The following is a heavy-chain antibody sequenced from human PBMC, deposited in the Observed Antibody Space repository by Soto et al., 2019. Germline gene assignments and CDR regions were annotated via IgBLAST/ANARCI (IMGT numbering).Heavy chain of an antibody. D-gene: IGHD2-21*01. CDR3: AREIFPVMDAFHI. J-gene: IGHJ3*02. V-gene: IGHV3-21*01. CDR2: ISSTSSYI. CDR1: AFTFSSYN. Sequence: EVQLVESGGGLVKPGGSLRLSCAGSAFTFSSYNMNWVRQAPGKGLEWVSSISSTSSYIYYADSVKGRFTISRDNAKNSLFLQMNSLRAEDTAVYFCAREIFPVMDAFHIWGQGTMVTVSS.